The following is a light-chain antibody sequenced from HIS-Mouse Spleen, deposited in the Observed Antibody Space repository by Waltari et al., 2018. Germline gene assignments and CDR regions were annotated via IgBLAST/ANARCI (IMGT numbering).Light chain of an antibody. CDR3: QSADSSGTNWV. Sequence: SYELTQPPSVSVSPGQTARITCSGDALPKQYAYWYPQKPGQAPVLVIYKDSARPAGIPERFSGSSSGTTVTLTISGVQAEDEADYYCQSADSSGTNWVFGGGTKLTVL. CDR1: ALPKQY. V-gene: IGLV3-25*03. J-gene: IGLJ3*02. CDR2: KDS.